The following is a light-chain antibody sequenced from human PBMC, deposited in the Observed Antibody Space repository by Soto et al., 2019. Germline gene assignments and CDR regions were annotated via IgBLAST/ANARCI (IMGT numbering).Light chain of an antibody. Sequence: DIQLTQSPSFLSASVGDRVTITCRASQGLSSDLAWYQQKPGKAPKLLIYAASTLQSGVTSMFSGSGSGTEFTLTISSLQPEDFATYYCQQRNSYPITFGQGTRLEIK. V-gene: IGKV1-9*01. J-gene: IGKJ5*01. CDR1: QGLSSD. CDR3: QQRNSYPIT. CDR2: AAS.